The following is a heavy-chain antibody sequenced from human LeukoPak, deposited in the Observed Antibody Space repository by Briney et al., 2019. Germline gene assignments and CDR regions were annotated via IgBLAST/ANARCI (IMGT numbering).Heavy chain of an antibody. D-gene: IGHD5-18*01. CDR1: GYSFTTYW. V-gene: IGHV5-51*07. CDR3: ARHGRLSSGYHYFYY. Sequence: KSGESLKISCKGSGYSFTTYWIGWVHQMPGKGLEWMGIIYPGDSNIKYSPSFQGQVTISADKSINTAYLQWSSLKASDTAMYYCARHGRLSSGYHYFYYWGQGTLVTVSS. J-gene: IGHJ4*02. CDR2: IYPGDSNI.